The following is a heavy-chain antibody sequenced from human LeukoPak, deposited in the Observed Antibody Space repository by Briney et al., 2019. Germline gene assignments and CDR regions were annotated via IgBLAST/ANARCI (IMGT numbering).Heavy chain of an antibody. CDR2: VYIAGDT. D-gene: IGHD2/OR15-2a*01. CDR1: GGSVTSRNFY. V-gene: IGHV4-61*02. CDR3: ARVNRRLYYYYGMDV. Sequence: PSETLSLTCTVAGGSVTSRNFYWSWLRQSAGKGLECLGRVYIAGDTHYTPSRKSRLTISLATSRNQFSLTLTSVTAADTAVYYCARVNRRLYYYYGMDVWGQGTTVTVSS. J-gene: IGHJ6*02.